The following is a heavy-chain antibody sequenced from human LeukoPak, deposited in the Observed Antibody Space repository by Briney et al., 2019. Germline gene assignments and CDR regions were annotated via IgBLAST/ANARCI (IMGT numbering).Heavy chain of an antibody. Sequence: PGGSLRLSCAASGFTFSSYAMSWVRQAPGKGLEWVAFISYDGGKKYYADSVKGRFTISRDNSKNTLYLQMNSLRAEDTAVYYCARGNYDILTGSSFDYWGQGTLVTVSS. CDR2: ISYDGGKK. CDR3: ARGNYDILTGSSFDY. V-gene: IGHV3-30*04. CDR1: GFTFSSYA. D-gene: IGHD3-9*01. J-gene: IGHJ4*02.